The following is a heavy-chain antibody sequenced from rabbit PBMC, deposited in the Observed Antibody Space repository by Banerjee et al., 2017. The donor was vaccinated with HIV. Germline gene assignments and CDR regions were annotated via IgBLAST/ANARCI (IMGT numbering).Heavy chain of an antibody. CDR1: GFDLSSYYY. CDR2: IYGGGSDGS. V-gene: IGHV1S40*01. CDR3: ARCYGYYPGYDL. D-gene: IGHD7-1*01. Sequence: QSLEESGGGLVQPEGSLTLTCKASGFDLSSYYYMCWVRQAPGKGPEWIACIYGGGSDGSYYASWAKGRFTISKTSSTTVTLKMTSLTAADTATYFCARCYGYYPGYDLWGPGTLVTVS. J-gene: IGHJ4*01.